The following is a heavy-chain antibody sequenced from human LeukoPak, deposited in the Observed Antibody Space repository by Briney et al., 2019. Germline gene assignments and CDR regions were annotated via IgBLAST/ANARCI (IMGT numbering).Heavy chain of an antibody. CDR2: ISSSSSTI. V-gene: IGHV3-48*01. J-gene: IGHJ6*03. CDR3: PREAVPAARYYYMDV. D-gene: IGHD2-2*01. CDR1: GLTFSSYS. Sequence: GGSLRLSCAASGLTFSSYSMNWVRQAPGKGLEWVSYISSSSSTIYYADSVKGRFTISRDNAKNSLYLQMNSLRAEDAAVYYCPREAVPAARYYYMDVWGKGTTVTVSS.